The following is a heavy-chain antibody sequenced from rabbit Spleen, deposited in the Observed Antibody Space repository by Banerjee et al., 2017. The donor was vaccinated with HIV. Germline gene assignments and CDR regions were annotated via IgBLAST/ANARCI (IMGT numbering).Heavy chain of an antibody. D-gene: IGHD1-1*01. CDR2: IDIGGSDFT. J-gene: IGHJ4*01. CDR3: ARDLTSVIGWNFNL. Sequence: QEQLVESGGGLVKPGASLTLTCTASGVSFSFSSYMCWVRQAPGKGLEWIACIDIGGSDFTYFATWAKGRFTISRTSSTTVTLQMTSLTAADTATYFCARDLTSVIGWNFNLWGPGTLVTVS. CDR1: GVSFSFSSY. V-gene: IGHV1S45*01.